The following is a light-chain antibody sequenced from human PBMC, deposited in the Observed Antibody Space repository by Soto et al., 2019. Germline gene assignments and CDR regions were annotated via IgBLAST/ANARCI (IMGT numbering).Light chain of an antibody. CDR2: GAS. V-gene: IGKV3-15*01. Sequence: EVVLTQSPGTLSLSPGERATLSCRSSQSVSNNYLAWYQEKPGQAHRLLIYGASTRATGIAARFSGSGSGTEFTLTIRSLQSEDFAVYYCQKYNNWPITFGQGTRLETK. J-gene: IGKJ5*01. CDR3: QKYNNWPIT. CDR1: QSVSNN.